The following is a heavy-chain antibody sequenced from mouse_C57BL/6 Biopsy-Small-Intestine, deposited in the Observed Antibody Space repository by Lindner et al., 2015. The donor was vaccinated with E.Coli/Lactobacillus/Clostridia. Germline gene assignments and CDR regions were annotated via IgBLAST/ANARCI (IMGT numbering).Heavy chain of an antibody. D-gene: IGHD2-3*01. Sequence: SVKVSCKASGYSFTTHHMHWVRQAPGQGLEWMGVINPDGGRANSAQKFQGRFTMTRDTSTSTFYMELTSLRSEDTAIYYCARVGGRGYCSINGCYDSFDPWGQGTLVTVS. CDR1: GYSFTTHH. CDR2: INPDGGRA. J-gene: IGHJ3*01. CDR3: ARVGGRGYCSINGCYDSFDP. V-gene: IGHV1-56*02.